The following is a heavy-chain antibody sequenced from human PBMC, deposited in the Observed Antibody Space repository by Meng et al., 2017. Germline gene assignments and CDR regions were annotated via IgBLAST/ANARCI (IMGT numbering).Heavy chain of an antibody. CDR1: GFTFDDYA. J-gene: IGHJ4*02. Sequence: GGSLRLSCAASGFTFDDYAMHWVRQAPGKGLEWVSAISGSGGSTYYADSVKGRFTISRDNSKNTLYLQMNSLRAEDTAVYYCAKDGKGIVGATTFDYWGQGTLVTVSS. V-gene: IGHV3-23*01. D-gene: IGHD1-26*01. CDR3: AKDGKGIVGATTFDY. CDR2: ISGSGGST.